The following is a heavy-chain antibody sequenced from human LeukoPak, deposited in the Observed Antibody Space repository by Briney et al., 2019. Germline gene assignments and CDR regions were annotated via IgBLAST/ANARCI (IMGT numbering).Heavy chain of an antibody. J-gene: IGHJ4*02. CDR1: GFIYSHFA. Sequence: PGGSLRLSCAASGFIYSHFAMSWVRQAPGKGLEWVASINQDGGEIHYVDSVKGRFTISRDNAKNSLYLQMNSLRAEDTAVYYCARDVFHGSGSPYFDSWGQGTLVTVSS. CDR2: INQDGGEI. D-gene: IGHD3-10*01. V-gene: IGHV3-7*01. CDR3: ARDVFHGSGSPYFDS.